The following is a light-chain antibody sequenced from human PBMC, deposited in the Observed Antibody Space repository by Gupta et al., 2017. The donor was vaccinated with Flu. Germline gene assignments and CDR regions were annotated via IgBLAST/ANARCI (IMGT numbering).Light chain of an antibody. Sequence: VLTQSPATLSLSPGERATLSCRASQSVSSYLAWYQQKPGQAPRLLIYDASNRATGIPAKFSGSGSGTDFTRTISSLEPEDFAVYYCQQRSNWPRGFGQGTRLEIK. CDR1: QSVSSY. CDR3: QQRSNWPRG. V-gene: IGKV3-11*01. CDR2: DAS. J-gene: IGKJ5*01.